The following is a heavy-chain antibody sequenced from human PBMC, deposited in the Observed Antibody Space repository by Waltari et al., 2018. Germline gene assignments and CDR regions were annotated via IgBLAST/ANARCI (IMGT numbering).Heavy chain of an antibody. J-gene: IGHJ4*02. CDR1: AYSITRVYF. Sequence: QVQLQESGPGLVRPSATLSLSCPVSAYSITRVYFWLWLRQPPGKGLDLIATISHSGSPYYHPAFKSLVIMSVDTSKNQFSLKMTSVTAADTALYYCARQGTSSSFYFDFWGRGTLVIVSS. CDR3: ARQGTSSSFYFDF. CDR2: ISHSGSP. V-gene: IGHV4-38-2*01. D-gene: IGHD6-6*01.